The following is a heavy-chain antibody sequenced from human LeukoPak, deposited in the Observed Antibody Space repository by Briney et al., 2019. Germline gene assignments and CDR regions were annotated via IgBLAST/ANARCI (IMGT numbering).Heavy chain of an antibody. D-gene: IGHD1-26*01. J-gene: IGHJ4*02. CDR3: ALSGSYAPFDY. CDR1: GYTFTSYG. V-gene: IGHV1-18*01. CDR2: ISAYNGNT. Sequence: GASVKVSCKASGYTFTSYGISWVRQAPGQGLEWMGWISAYNGNTNYAQKLQGRVTMTTDTSTSTAYVEPRSLRSDDTAVYYCALSGSYAPFDYWGQGTLVTVSS.